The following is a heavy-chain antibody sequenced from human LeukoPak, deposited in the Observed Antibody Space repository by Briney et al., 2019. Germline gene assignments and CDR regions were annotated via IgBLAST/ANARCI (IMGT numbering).Heavy chain of an antibody. CDR3: AKGSRSIAVDNLCDY. CDR2: ISSSGGST. CDR1: GFTFSSAA. J-gene: IGHJ4*02. D-gene: IGHD6-19*01. Sequence: GGSLRLSCAASGFTFSSAAMSWVRQAPGKGLEWVSIISSSGGSTYYADSVKGRFIISRDNSKNTLYLQMNSLRAEGTAVYYCAKGSRSIAVDNLCDYWGQGSLVTVSS. V-gene: IGHV3-23*01.